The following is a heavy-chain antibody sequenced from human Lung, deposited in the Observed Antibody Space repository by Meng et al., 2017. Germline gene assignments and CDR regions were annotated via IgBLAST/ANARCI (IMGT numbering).Heavy chain of an antibody. Sequence: QVRLRRWGEGRLKPSATLPLTCVVSGGSLSDYYWSWIRQPPGKGLEWIGEINHSGSTNYNPSLESRATISVDTSQNNLSLKLSSVTAADSAVYYCARGPTTMAHDFDYWGQGTLVTVSS. CDR3: ARGPTTMAHDFDY. CDR2: INHSGST. CDR1: GGSLSDYY. D-gene: IGHD4-11*01. J-gene: IGHJ4*02. V-gene: IGHV4-34*01.